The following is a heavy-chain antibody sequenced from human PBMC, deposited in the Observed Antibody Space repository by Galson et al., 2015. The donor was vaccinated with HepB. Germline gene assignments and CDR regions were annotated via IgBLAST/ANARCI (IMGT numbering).Heavy chain of an antibody. J-gene: IGHJ4*02. CDR3: ARHILDTSAFFDY. CDR2: FYYRESP. V-gene: IGHV4-39*01. D-gene: IGHD3-10*01. CDR1: GGSIRSSSYY. Sequence: SETLSLTCTVSGGSIRSSSYYWGWTRQPPGKGLEWIGTFYYRESPYYNPSLKSRVTISEDSSKNQFSLKLTFVTAADTAVYYCARHILDTSAFFDYWGQGTLVAVSS.